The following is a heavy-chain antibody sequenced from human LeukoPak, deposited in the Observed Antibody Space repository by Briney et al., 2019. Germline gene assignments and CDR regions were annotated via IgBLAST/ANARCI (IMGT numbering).Heavy chain of an antibody. D-gene: IGHD3-22*01. CDR1: GFTFSDYY. CDR2: ISSSSSYT. J-gene: IGHJ5*02. V-gene: IGHV3-11*06. Sequence: GGSLRLSCAAFGFTFSDYYMSWIRQAPGKGLEWVSYISSSSSYTNYADSVKGRFTISRDNVKNSLYLQMNSLRAEDTAVYYCARGASGYYDSSGRLFDPWGQGALVTVSS. CDR3: ARGASGYYDSSGRLFDP.